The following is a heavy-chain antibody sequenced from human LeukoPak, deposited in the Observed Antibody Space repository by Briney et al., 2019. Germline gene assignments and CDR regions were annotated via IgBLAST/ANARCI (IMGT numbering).Heavy chain of an antibody. D-gene: IGHD2-2*01. V-gene: IGHV1-2*02. Sequence: ASVRVSCKASVYTFTGYYMHLVRQAPGPALEWMGWINPNSGGTNYAQKSQGRVTITRDTSLITAYMELSRLRSDDKAVYYCTREMSSTTCSDVWGQETTDTVSS. CDR3: TREMSSTTCSDV. CDR1: VYTFTGYY. CDR2: INPNSGGT. J-gene: IGHJ6*02.